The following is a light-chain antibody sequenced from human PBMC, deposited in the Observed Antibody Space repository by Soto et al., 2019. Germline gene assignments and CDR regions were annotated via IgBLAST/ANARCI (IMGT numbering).Light chain of an antibody. CDR2: GNN. CDR1: SANIGTGYD. Sequence: QSVLPKPPSESGAPGQRVTISCTGGSANIGTGYDVHWYQQVPGTAPKLLIYGNNNRPSGIPDRFSGSKSDTSASLAIAGLQAEDEADYYCQSYDSGLSTYVFGTWTKVT. J-gene: IGLJ1*01. V-gene: IGLV1-40*01. CDR3: QSYDSGLSTYV.